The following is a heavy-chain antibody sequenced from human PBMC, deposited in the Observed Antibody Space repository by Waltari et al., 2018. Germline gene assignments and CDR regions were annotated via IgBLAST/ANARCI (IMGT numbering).Heavy chain of an antibody. J-gene: IGHJ4*02. CDR3: ARDIVAVAGSGAGDY. D-gene: IGHD6-19*01. Sequence: WVRQAPGKGLEWVSVIYSGGSTYYADSVKGRFTISRDNSKNTLYLQMNSLRAEDTAVYYCARDIVAVAGSGAGDYWGQGTLVTVSS. V-gene: IGHV3-53*01. CDR2: IYSGGST.